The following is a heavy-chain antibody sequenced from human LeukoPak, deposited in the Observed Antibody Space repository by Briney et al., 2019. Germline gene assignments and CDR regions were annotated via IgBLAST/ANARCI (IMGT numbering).Heavy chain of an antibody. CDR3: ARETDSSGYYVDY. J-gene: IGHJ4*02. CDR1: GYTFTGYY. CDR2: INPNSGGT. Sequence: ASVKVSCKASGYTFTGYYMHWVRQAPGQGLEWMGWINPNSGGTNYAQKLQGRVTMTTDTSTSTAYMELRSLRSDDTAVYYCARETDSSGYYVDYWGQGTLVTVSS. D-gene: IGHD3-22*01. V-gene: IGHV1-2*02.